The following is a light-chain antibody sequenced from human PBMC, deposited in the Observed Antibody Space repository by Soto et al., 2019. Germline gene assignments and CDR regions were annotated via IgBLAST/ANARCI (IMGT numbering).Light chain of an antibody. J-gene: IGLJ3*02. CDR3: SSYTSSGTGV. CDR1: SSDVGSYNR. V-gene: IGLV2-18*02. Sequence: QSALTQPPSVSGSPGQSVTISCTGTSSDVGSYNRVSWYQQPPGTAPKLMICQVSNRPSGVPDRCSGSKSGNTASLTISGLQAEDEADYYCSSYTSSGTGVFGGGTKLTVL. CDR2: QVS.